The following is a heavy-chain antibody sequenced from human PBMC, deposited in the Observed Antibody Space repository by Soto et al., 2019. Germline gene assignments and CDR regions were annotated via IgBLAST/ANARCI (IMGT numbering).Heavy chain of an antibody. V-gene: IGHV3-21*01. D-gene: IGHD6-13*01. CDR1: GFTFRSFT. Sequence: LRLSCVASGFTFRSFTMNWVRQAPGKGLEWVSTISSNSAYIYYTDALRGRFTISRDNAKNSLHLQMNSLRAEDTAVYYCTRDASRDSSARGWFDPWGPGTLVTVSS. J-gene: IGHJ5*02. CDR3: TRDASRDSSARGWFDP. CDR2: ISSNSAYI.